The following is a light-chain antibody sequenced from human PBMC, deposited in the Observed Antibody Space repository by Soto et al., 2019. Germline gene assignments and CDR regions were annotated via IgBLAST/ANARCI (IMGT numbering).Light chain of an antibody. J-gene: IGLJ3*02. Sequence: QSALTQPPSASGSPGQSVTISCTGTSSDVGGYNSVSWYQQHPGKAPKLMIYDVSKRPSGVPDRFSGSKSGNTASLTVSGLQAEYEADYYCSSYGGSNNLVFGGGTKLTVL. CDR3: SSYGGSNNLV. CDR2: DVS. V-gene: IGLV2-8*01. CDR1: SSDVGGYNS.